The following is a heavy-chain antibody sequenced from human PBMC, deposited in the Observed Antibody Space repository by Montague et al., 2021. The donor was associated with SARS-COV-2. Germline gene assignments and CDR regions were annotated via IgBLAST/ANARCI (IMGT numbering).Heavy chain of an antibody. CDR3: AARADYYYGMDV. CDR2: IYSGGST. J-gene: IGHJ6*02. Sequence: SLNLSCAASGFTVSSNNMSWVRQAPGKGLEWVSVIYSGGSTQYADSVRGRFTISRDKSNYTLYLQMNSLRAEDTAVYYCAARADYYYGMDVWGQGTSVTVSS. V-gene: IGHV3-66*01. CDR1: GFTVSSNN.